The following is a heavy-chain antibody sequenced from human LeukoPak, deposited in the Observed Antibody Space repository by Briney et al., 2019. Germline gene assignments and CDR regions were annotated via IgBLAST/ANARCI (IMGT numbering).Heavy chain of an antibody. CDR1: GFTFTGHN. Sequence: GGSLRLSCAASGFTFTGHNMNWVRQPPGKGLEWVSFVSISSATVYYADSVKGRFRISRDNAKSSLDLEMNSLRAEDTAVYYCARAVSTFGGVRNYFDSWGQGILVTVSS. CDR3: ARAVSTFGGVRNYFDS. D-gene: IGHD3-16*01. J-gene: IGHJ4*02. CDR2: VSISSATV. V-gene: IGHV3-48*04.